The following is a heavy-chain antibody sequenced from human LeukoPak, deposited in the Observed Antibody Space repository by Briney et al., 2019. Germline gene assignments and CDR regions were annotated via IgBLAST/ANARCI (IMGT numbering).Heavy chain of an antibody. CDR3: ANLLTYYYGSGSYK. V-gene: IGHV3-23*01. D-gene: IGHD3-10*01. CDR2: ISGSGGST. Sequence: PGGSLRLSCAASGFTFSSYAMSWVRQAPGKGLEWVSAISGSGGSTYYVDSVKGRFTISRDNSKNTLYLQMNSLRAEDTAVYYCANLLTYYYGSGSYKWGQGTLVTVSS. J-gene: IGHJ4*02. CDR1: GFTFSSYA.